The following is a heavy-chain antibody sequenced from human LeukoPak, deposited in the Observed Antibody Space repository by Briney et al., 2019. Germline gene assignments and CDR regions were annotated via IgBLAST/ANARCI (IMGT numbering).Heavy chain of an antibody. CDR1: GFTFSSYS. D-gene: IGHD6-6*01. J-gene: IGHJ4*02. Sequence: GGSLRLSCAASGFTFSSYSMNWVRQAPGKGLEWVSSISSSSYIYYADSVKGRFTISRDNAKNSLYLQMNSLRAEDTAVYYCARELPQYSSSSPPGYWGQGTLVTVSS. V-gene: IGHV3-21*01. CDR3: ARELPQYSSSSPPGY. CDR2: ISSSSYI.